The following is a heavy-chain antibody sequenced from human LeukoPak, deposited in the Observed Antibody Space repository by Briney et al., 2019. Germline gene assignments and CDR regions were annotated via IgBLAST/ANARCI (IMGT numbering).Heavy chain of an antibody. J-gene: IGHJ4*02. Sequence: PSETLSLTCTVSGGSISSYYSSWIRQPPGKGLEWIGYIYYSGSTNYNPSLKSRVTISVDTSKNQFSLKLSSVTAADTAVYYCARAGTTDTPKTLDYWGQGTLVTVSS. V-gene: IGHV4-59*01. CDR2: IYYSGST. CDR1: GGSISSYY. D-gene: IGHD4-17*01. CDR3: ARAGTTDTPKTLDY.